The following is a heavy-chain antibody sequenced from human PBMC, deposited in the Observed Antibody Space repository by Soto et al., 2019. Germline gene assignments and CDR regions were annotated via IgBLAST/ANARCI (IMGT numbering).Heavy chain of an antibody. CDR1: GGSISSGGYY. D-gene: IGHD2-15*01. J-gene: IGHJ4*02. V-gene: IGHV4-31*03. Sequence: QVQLQESGPGLVKPSQTLSLTCTVSGGSISSGGYYWNWIRQHPGKGLEWIGYIYYTGSTYYNPSLRSRVTISVDTSKNQFSLKLSSVTAADTAVYYCARVVAATHNDYWGQGTLVTVSS. CDR2: IYYTGST. CDR3: ARVVAATHNDY.